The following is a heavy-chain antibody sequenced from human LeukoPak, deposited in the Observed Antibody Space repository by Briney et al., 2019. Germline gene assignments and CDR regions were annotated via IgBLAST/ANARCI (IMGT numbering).Heavy chain of an antibody. J-gene: IGHJ5*02. CDR1: GGSISSYY. Sequence: SETLSLTCTVSGGSISSYYWSWIRQPPGKGLEWIGNIYNSGSTNYNPSLKSRVTISVDTSKNQFSLKLSSVTAADTAVYYCARGDWSSGGFDPWGQGTLVTVSS. CDR3: ARGDWSSGGFDP. V-gene: IGHV4-59*01. D-gene: IGHD1-26*01. CDR2: IYNSGST.